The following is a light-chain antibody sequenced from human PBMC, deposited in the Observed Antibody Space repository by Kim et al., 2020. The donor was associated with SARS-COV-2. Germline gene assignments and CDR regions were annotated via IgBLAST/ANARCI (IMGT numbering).Light chain of an antibody. CDR2: KDN. V-gene: IGLV3-1*01. CDR1: TLGDKS. Sequence: PGQPAALPCSGVTLGDKSVSWYHQKPGQSPVVVIYKDNQRPSGIPERFSGSNSGNTATLTISGTQAMDEADYYCQAWDSSTHNYVFGAGTKVTVL. J-gene: IGLJ1*01. CDR3: QAWDSSTHNYV.